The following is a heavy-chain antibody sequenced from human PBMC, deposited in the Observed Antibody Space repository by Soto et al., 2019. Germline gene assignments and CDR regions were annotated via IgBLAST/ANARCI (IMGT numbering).Heavy chain of an antibody. V-gene: IGHV1-69*12. CDR1: GGTFGSYA. Sequence: QVQLVQSGAEVKKPGSSVKVSCKTSGGTFGSYAISWVRQAPGQGLEWMGGIIPIFSTPNYAQKFQGRGTITADEXXSXAXXELSSLRSEDTAVYYCARPIQYYFDTSAQSAWFDPWGQGTLVTVSS. D-gene: IGHD3-22*01. CDR2: IIPIFSTP. CDR3: ARPIQYYFDTSAQSAWFDP. J-gene: IGHJ5*02.